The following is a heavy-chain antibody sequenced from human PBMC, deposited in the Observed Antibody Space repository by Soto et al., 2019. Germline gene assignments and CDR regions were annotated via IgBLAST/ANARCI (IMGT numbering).Heavy chain of an antibody. V-gene: IGHV3-33*01. D-gene: IGHD5-12*01. CDR1: GFTFSSYG. CDR2: IWYDGSNK. CDR3: ARGKPDYSKYYFDY. J-gene: IGHJ4*02. Sequence: QVQLVESGGGVVQPGRSLRLSCAASGFTFSSYGMHWVRQAPGKGLEWVAVIWYDGSNKYYADSVKGRFTISRDNYKNTLYLQMNSLRAEDTAVYYCARGKPDYSKYYFDYWGQGTLVNVSS.